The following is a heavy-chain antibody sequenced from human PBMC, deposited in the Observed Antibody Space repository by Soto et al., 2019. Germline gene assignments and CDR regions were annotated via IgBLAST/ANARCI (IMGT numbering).Heavy chain of an antibody. J-gene: IGHJ4*02. Sequence: EVQLLESGGGLVQPGGSLRLSCVASGFTFNNYGMTWVRQAPGKGLEWVSGTTVSGGETYYADSVKGRFTISRDNSKSTLLLQMNSLRAEDTVVYYCGKGGTGDVGDHWGQGTLVTVSS. CDR1: GFTFNNYG. CDR3: GKGGTGDVGDH. CDR2: TTVSGGET. V-gene: IGHV3-23*01. D-gene: IGHD1-26*01.